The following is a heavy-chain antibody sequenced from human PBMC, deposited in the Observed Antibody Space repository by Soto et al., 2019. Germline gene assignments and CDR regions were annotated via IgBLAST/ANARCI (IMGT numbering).Heavy chain of an antibody. CDR1: GYSFTSYW. J-gene: IGHJ6*02. D-gene: IGHD5-12*01. Sequence: GESLKLSCKCSGYSFTSYWISWVRQMPGKGLDWMGRIDPSDSYTNYSPSFQGHVTISADKSISTAYLQWSSLKASDTAMYYCASQPIVATTNYYYYYGMDVWGQGTTVTVSS. CDR2: IDPSDSYT. CDR3: ASQPIVATTNYYYYYGMDV. V-gene: IGHV5-10-1*01.